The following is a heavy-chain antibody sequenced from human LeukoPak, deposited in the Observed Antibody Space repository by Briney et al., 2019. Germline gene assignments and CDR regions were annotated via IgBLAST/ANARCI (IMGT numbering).Heavy chain of an antibody. CDR1: GGTFSSYA. V-gene: IGHV1-69*13. CDR3: ARGTKGSYDFWSGYWRDYYYYYYGMDV. J-gene: IGHJ6*02. Sequence: SVKVSCKASGGTFSSYAISWVRQAPGQGLEWMGGIIPIFGTANYAQKFQGRVTITADESTSTAYMELSSLRSEDTAVYYCARGTKGSYDFWSGYWRDYYYYYYGMDVWGQGTTVTVSS. D-gene: IGHD3-3*01. CDR2: IIPIFGTA.